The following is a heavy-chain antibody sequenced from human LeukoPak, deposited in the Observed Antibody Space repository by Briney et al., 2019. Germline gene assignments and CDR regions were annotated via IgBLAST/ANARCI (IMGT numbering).Heavy chain of an antibody. CDR3: ARVTVTTAAFDY. V-gene: IGHV4-38-2*01. CDR1: GYSISSAYY. J-gene: IGHJ4*02. Sequence: SETLSLTCAVSGYSISSAYYWSWIRQPPGKGLEWIGSIYHSGSTDYNPSLKSRVTISVDTSKNQFSLKLSSVTAADTAVYYCARVTVTTAAFDYWGQGTLVTVYS. D-gene: IGHD4-17*01. CDR2: IYHSGST.